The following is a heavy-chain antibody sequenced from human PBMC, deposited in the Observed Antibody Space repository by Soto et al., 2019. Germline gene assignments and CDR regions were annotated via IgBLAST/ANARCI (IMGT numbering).Heavy chain of an antibody. CDR2: IYYSGST. CDR3: ARQDIAARSLNY. CDR1: GGSISSSSYY. V-gene: IGHV4-39*01. J-gene: IGHJ4*02. D-gene: IGHD6-6*01. Sequence: SETLSLTCTVSGGSISSSSYYWGWIRQPPGKGLEWIGSIYYSGSTYYNPSLKSRVTISVDTSKNQFSLKLSSVTAADTAVYYCARQDIAARSLNYWGQGTLVTVS.